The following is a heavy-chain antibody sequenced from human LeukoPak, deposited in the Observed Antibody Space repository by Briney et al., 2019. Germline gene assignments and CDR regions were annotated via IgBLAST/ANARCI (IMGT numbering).Heavy chain of an antibody. D-gene: IGHD3-10*01. V-gene: IGHV4-4*07. Sequence: SETLSLTCTVSGGSISSYYWSWIRQPAGKGLEWIGRIYTSGSTNYNPSPKSRVTMSVDTSKNQFSLKLSSVTAADTAVYYCARASWGSGSYFASYYYYMDVWGKGTTVAISS. CDR1: GGSISSYY. CDR2: IYTSGST. CDR3: ARASWGSGSYFASYYYYMDV. J-gene: IGHJ6*03.